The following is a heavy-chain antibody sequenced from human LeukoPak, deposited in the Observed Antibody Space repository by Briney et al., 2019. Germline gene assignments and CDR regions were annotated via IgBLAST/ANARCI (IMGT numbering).Heavy chain of an antibody. J-gene: IGHJ4*02. CDR3: ARDPPIVATINDDY. V-gene: IGHV1-2*02. CDR2: INPNSGGT. Sequence: AASVTVSFTASGYTFTVYYMHWVRQAPGQGLEWIGWINPNSGGTNYAQKFQGRVTMTRDTSISTAYMELSRLRSDDTAVYYCARDPPIVATINDDYWGQGTLVTVSS. D-gene: IGHD5-12*01. CDR1: GYTFTVYY.